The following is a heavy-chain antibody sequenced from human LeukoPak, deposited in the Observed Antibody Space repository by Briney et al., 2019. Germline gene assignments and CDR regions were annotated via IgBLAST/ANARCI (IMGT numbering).Heavy chain of an antibody. V-gene: IGHV3-48*03. D-gene: IGHD2-2*01. CDR2: ISSNAGKM. CDR1: GFTFSSYE. J-gene: IGHJ3*01. Sequence: GGSLRLSCAASGFTFSSYEMNWVRQAPGKGPEWVSYISSNAGKMYYADSVKGRFTISRDNAKSSLYLQMNSLRAEDTAFYYCARVLSSSSSSLGAYDLWGQGTMVHVSS. CDR3: ARVLSSSSSSLGAYDL.